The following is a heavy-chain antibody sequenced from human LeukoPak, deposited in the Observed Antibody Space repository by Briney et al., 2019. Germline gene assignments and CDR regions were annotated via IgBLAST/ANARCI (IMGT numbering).Heavy chain of an antibody. CDR3: ARNPKISSSWYIDYYYYMDV. CDR1: GYTFTGYY. V-gene: IGHV1-2*02. CDR2: INPNSGGT. D-gene: IGHD6-13*01. Sequence: ASVKVSCKASGYTFTGYYMHWVRQAPGQGLEWMGWINPNSGGTNYAQKFQGRVTMTRDTSTSTVYMELSSLRSEDTAVYYCARNPKISSSWYIDYYYYMDVWGKGTTVTISS. J-gene: IGHJ6*03.